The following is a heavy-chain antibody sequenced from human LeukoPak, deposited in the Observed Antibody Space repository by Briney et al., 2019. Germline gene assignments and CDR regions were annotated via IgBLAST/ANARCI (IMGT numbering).Heavy chain of an antibody. Sequence: GGSLRLSCEASGFPVNDNYMNWVRQAPGKGLEWVSVLYIIGGTYYADTVKGRFTISRDDSKNTLYLQMDSLRAEDTAVYYCVRDRVSYGMDVWGQGPTVTVSS. CDR3: VRDRVSYGMDV. V-gene: IGHV3-66*01. CDR1: GFPVNDNY. CDR2: LYIIGGT. J-gene: IGHJ6*02.